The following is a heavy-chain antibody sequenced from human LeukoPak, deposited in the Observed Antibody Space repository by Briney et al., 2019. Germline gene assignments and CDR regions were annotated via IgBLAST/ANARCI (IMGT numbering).Heavy chain of an antibody. J-gene: IGHJ4*02. CDR2: ISSSSSTI. CDR1: GFTFSSYS. D-gene: IGHD3-3*01. CDR3: ARDLDRITIFGVVSRGEIDY. V-gene: IGHV3-48*01. Sequence: PGGSLRLSCAASGFTFSSYSMSWVRQAPGKGLEWVSYISSSSSTIYYADSVKGRFTISRDNAKNSLYLQMNSLRAEDTAVYYCARDLDRITIFGVVSRGEIDYWGQGTLVTVSS.